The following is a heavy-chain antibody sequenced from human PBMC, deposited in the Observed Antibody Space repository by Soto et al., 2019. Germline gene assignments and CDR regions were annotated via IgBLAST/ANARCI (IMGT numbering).Heavy chain of an antibody. V-gene: IGHV1-69*02. D-gene: IGHD3-10*01. CDR3: ASLMSSGFYYGMDV. J-gene: IGHJ6*02. CDR2: IIPILGIA. CDR1: GGTFSSYT. Sequence: QVQLVQSGAEVKKPVSSVKVSCKASGGTFSSYTISWVRQAPGQGLEWMGKIIPILGIANYAQKFQGRVTITADKSTSTAYMELTSLRSEDTAVYYCASLMSSGFYYGMDVWGQGTTVTVSS.